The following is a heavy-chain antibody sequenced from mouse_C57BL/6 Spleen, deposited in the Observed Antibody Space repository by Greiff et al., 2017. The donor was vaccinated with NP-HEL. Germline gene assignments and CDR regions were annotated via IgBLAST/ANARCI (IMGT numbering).Heavy chain of an antibody. CDR3: ARDDYGSYAY. J-gene: IGHJ3*01. D-gene: IGHD2-4*01. Sequence: VQLQQSGAELVRPGASVKLSCKASGYTFTDYYINWVKQRPGQGLEWIARIYPGSGNTYYNEKFKGKATLTAEKSSSTAYMQLSSLTSEDSAVYFCARDDYGSYAYWGQGTLVTVSA. CDR1: GYTFTDYY. V-gene: IGHV1-76*01. CDR2: IYPGSGNT.